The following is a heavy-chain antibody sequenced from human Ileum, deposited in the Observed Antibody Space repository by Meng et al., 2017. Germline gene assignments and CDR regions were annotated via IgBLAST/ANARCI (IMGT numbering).Heavy chain of an antibody. CDR2: INAGNGNI. D-gene: IGHD1-1*01. V-gene: IGHV1-3*01. Sequence: QVQLVQTGTEVKKVGASVKVSCTASGYTFRNYPLHWVRQAPGQRPEWMGWINAGNGNIKISQKFQGRITITSDTAATAYMELSILRSEDTAVYFCARENDNWNYFDYWGQGSLVTVSS. CDR3: ARENDNWNYFDY. J-gene: IGHJ4*02. CDR1: GYTFRNYP.